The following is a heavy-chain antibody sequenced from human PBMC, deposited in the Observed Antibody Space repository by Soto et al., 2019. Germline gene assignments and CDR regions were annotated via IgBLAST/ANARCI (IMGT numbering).Heavy chain of an antibody. CDR3: AGGGYAKLLYYPSSYYYGMDV. D-gene: IGHD3-22*01. Sequence: ASVKVSCTASGYTFTSYGISWVRQAPGQGLEWMGGIIPRTGKTNYAEKFRGRVTITGDTSTNTAYMELSGLRSEDTAVYYCAGGGYAKLLYYPSSYYYGMDVWGQGTTVTVSS. V-gene: IGHV1-18*01. CDR1: GYTFTSYG. J-gene: IGHJ6*02. CDR2: IIPRTGKT.